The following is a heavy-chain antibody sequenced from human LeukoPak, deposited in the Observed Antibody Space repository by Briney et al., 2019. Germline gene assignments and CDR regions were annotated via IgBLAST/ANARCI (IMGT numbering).Heavy chain of an antibody. CDR3: ARDYYGMDV. J-gene: IGHJ6*02. V-gene: IGHV4-59*01. Sequence: SETLSLTCTVSGGSISSYYWSWIRQPPGKGLEWIGYIYYSGSTNYNPSLKSRVTISVDTSKNQFSLKLSSVAAADTAVYYCARDYYGMDVWGQGTTVTVSS. CDR1: GGSISSYY. CDR2: IYYSGST.